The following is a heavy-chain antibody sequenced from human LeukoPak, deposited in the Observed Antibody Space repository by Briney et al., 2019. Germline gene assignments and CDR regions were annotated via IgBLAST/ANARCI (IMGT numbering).Heavy chain of an antibody. CDR3: ARPVVTAPSPRYYYGMDV. J-gene: IGHJ6*02. D-gene: IGHD2-21*02. Sequence: GGSLRLSCAASGFTFSSYSMNWVRQAPGKGLEWVSSISSSSSYIYYADSVKGRFTISRDNAKNSLYLQMNSLRAEDTAVYYCARPVVTAPSPRYYYGMDVWGQGTTVTVSS. CDR2: ISSSSSYI. V-gene: IGHV3-21*01. CDR1: GFTFSSYS.